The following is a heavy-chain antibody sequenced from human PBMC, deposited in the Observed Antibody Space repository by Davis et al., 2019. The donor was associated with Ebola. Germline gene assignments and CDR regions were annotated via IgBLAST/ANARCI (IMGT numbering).Heavy chain of an antibody. CDR2: ISGSGGST. CDR3: ATTQWLREFDN. V-gene: IGHV3-23*01. Sequence: PGGSLRLSCAASGFTFSSYAMSWVRQAPGKGLEWVSAISGSGGSTYYADSVKGRFTISRDKSNNTLYLEMSSLRVDDTAVYYCATTQWLREFDNWGQGTLVTVSS. J-gene: IGHJ4*02. D-gene: IGHD6-19*01. CDR1: GFTFSSYA.